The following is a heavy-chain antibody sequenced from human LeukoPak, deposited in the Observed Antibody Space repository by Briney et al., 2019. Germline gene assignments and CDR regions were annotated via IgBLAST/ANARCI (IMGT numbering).Heavy chain of an antibody. CDR2: IYYSGST. D-gene: IGHD6-6*01. J-gene: IGHJ4*02. Sequence: SETLSLTCTVSGGSISSYYWSWIRQPPGKGLEWIGYIYYSGSTNYNPSLKSRVTISVDTSKNQFSLKLSSVTAADTAVYYCAGIAARGPWRNYFDYWGQGTLVTVSS. V-gene: IGHV4-59*01. CDR1: GGSISSYY. CDR3: AGIAARGPWRNYFDY.